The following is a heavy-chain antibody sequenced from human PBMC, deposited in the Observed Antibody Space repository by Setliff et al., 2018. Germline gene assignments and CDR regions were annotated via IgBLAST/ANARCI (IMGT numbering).Heavy chain of an antibody. CDR3: SKLVRYCTTTACQGASGAEF. CDR1: GYTFSNYG. V-gene: IGHV1-18*01. J-gene: IGHJ4*02. Sequence: ASVKVSCKASGYTFSNYGITWVRQAPGQCLEWMGWISAYTGNTKFAQKFQGRVTMTTDTSTSTAYLELRSLTSDDTAVYYCSKLVRYCTTTACQGASGAEFWGQGTLVTVSS. D-gene: IGHD2-8*01. CDR2: ISAYTGNT.